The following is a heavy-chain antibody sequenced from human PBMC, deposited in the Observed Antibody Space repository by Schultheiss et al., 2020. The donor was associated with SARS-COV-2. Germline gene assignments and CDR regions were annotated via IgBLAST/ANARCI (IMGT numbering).Heavy chain of an antibody. CDR1: GFTFSSYD. Sequence: GGSLRLSCAASGFTFSSYDMHWVRQAPGKGLEWVSAISGSGGSTYYADSVKGRFTISRDNAKNSLYLQMNSLRAEDTAVYYCSVGYFDYWGQGTLVTVSS. CDR2: ISGSGGST. V-gene: IGHV3-23*01. J-gene: IGHJ4*02. CDR3: SVGYFDY.